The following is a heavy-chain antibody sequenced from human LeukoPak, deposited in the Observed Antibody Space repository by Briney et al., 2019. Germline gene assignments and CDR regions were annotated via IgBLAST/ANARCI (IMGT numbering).Heavy chain of an antibody. CDR3: AKENWVYNWKYDSSGSGINY. Sequence: GGSLRLSCAASGFTFSTYGTHWVRQAPGKGLEWVSTISGGGGSTYSADSVKGRFTISRDNSKNTLYLQMSSLRAEDTAVYYCAKENWVYNWKYDSSGSGINYWGQGTLVTVSS. J-gene: IGHJ4*02. D-gene: IGHD3-22*01. CDR2: ISGGGGST. V-gene: IGHV3-23*01. CDR1: GFTFSTYG.